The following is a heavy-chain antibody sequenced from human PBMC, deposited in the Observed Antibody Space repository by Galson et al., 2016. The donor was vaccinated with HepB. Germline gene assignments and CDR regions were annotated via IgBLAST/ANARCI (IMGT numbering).Heavy chain of an antibody. V-gene: IGHV3-48*01. D-gene: IGHD5-24*01. CDR3: ARAPLEMATIQRGYFDY. J-gene: IGHJ4*02. Sequence: SLRLSCAASGFTFSGYNMDWDRQAPGKGLEWVSYISSGSSAIYYADSVKGRFTISRDNAKNSLYLQMNSLRAEDTAVYYCARAPLEMATIQRGYFDYWGQGTLVTVSS. CDR1: GFTFSGYN. CDR2: ISSGSSAI.